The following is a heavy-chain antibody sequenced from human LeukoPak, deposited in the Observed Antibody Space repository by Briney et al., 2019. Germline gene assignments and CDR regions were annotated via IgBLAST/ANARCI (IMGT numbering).Heavy chain of an antibody. CDR1: GDSISSGNYY. D-gene: IGHD2-15*01. CDR2: VYHSGGT. J-gene: IGHJ4*02. Sequence: SQTLSLTCTVSGDSISSGNYYWSWIRQPAGKGLEWIGYVYHSGGTNYNPSLKSRVTISLDTSKNQFSVKLNSVTAADTAVYYCARRSVVGARTYYFDYWGQGTLVTVSS. CDR3: ARRSVVGARTYYFDY. V-gene: IGHV4-61*09.